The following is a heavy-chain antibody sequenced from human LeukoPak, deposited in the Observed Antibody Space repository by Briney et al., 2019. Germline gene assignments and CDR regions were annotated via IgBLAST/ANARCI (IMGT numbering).Heavy chain of an antibody. D-gene: IGHD3-22*01. CDR2: ISGSGRNT. Sequence: PGESLRVSCAASGFTFSSYGMSWVRQAPGKGLEWVSGISGSGRNTYYADSVKGRFTISRDNSKDTVYLQMNSLRAEDTAVYYCAKENYYDSPRGSYFDYWGQGTLVTVSS. V-gene: IGHV3-23*01. CDR3: AKENYYDSPRGSYFDY. J-gene: IGHJ4*02. CDR1: GFTFSSYG.